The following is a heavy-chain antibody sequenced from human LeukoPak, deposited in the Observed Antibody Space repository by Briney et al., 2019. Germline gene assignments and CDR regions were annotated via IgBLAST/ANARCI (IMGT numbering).Heavy chain of an antibody. CDR3: ARDDYDYDAFDI. CDR1: GFTFSSYS. CDR2: ISSSSSYI. V-gene: IGHV3-21*01. J-gene: IGHJ3*02. D-gene: IGHD3-16*01. Sequence: GGSLRLSCAASGFTFSSYSMNWVRQAPGKGLEWVSSISSSSSYIYYADSVKGRFTISRDKAKNSLYLQMNSLRAEDTAVYYCARDDYDYDAFDIWGQGTMVTVSS.